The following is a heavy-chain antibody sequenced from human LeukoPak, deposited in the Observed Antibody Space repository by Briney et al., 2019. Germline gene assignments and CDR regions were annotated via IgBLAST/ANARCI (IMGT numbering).Heavy chain of an antibody. CDR1: GFTFSSYA. V-gene: IGHV3-23*01. D-gene: IGHD6-13*01. CDR3: AKGPDDLAAGRSAWFDP. CDR2: ISGSGGST. J-gene: IGHJ5*02. Sequence: GGSLRLSCAASGFTFSSYAMSWVRQAPGKGREWVSAISGSGGSTYYADSVKGRFTISRDNSKNTLYLQMNSLRAEDTAVYYCAKGPDDLAAGRSAWFDPWGQGTLVTVSS.